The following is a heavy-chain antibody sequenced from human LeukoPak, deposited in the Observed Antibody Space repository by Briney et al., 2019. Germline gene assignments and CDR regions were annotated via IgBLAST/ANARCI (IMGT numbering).Heavy chain of an antibody. V-gene: IGHV3-21*01. D-gene: IGHD1-26*01. CDR3: VRDRSGSYPYYFDF. J-gene: IGHJ4*02. CDR2: ISSRTTYI. CDR1: GFTFSDYI. Sequence: KPGGSLRLSCAASGFTFSDYIMNWVRQAPGKGLEWVSSISSRTTYISYADSLKGRFTISRDNAKNSLYLQMNSLRAEDTAVYYCVRDRSGSYPYYFDFWGQGTLVTVSS.